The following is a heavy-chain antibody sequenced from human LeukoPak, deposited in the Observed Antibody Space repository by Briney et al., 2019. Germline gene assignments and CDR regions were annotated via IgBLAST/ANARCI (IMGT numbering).Heavy chain of an antibody. V-gene: IGHV3-23*01. CDR3: ANLRGSGSSYFDS. CDR1: GLTLSTYF. J-gene: IGHJ4*02. Sequence: GGSLTHSRAASGLTLSTYFMSWVRQAPGKGLEWVALVRGSVVGTYYEDSVKGRFTVSRDNSKNTLYLQMNSLRAEDTAVYFCANLRGSGSSYFDSWGQGTLVTVSS. CDR2: VRGSVVGT. D-gene: IGHD3-10*01.